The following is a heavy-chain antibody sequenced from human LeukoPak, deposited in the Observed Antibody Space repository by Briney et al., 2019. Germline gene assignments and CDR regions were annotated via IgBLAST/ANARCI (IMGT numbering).Heavy chain of an antibody. Sequence: GGSLRLSCAASGFSFDDYGMSWVRQAPGKGLEWVAFIRYDGSNKYYADSVKGRFTISRDNSKNTLYLQMNSLRAEDTAVYYCAKEYSSSWFYYYYYMDVWGKGTTVTISS. D-gene: IGHD6-13*01. CDR2: IRYDGSNK. CDR3: AKEYSSSWFYYYYYMDV. CDR1: GFSFDDYG. V-gene: IGHV3-30*02. J-gene: IGHJ6*03.